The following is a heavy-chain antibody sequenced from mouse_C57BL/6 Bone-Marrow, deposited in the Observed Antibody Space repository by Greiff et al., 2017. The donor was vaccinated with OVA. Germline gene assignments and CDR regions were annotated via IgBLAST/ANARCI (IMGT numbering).Heavy chain of an antibody. CDR2: ISSGGSYT. CDR1: GFTFSSYG. V-gene: IGHV5-6*01. CDR3: ARRSTVVARGAY. D-gene: IGHD1-1*01. Sequence: EVQLVESGGDLVKPGGSLKLSCAASGFTFSSYGMSWVRQTPDKRLEWVATISSGGSYTYYPDSVKGRFTISRDNAKNTLYLQMSSLKSEDTAMYYCARRSTVVARGAYWGQGTLVTVSA. J-gene: IGHJ3*01.